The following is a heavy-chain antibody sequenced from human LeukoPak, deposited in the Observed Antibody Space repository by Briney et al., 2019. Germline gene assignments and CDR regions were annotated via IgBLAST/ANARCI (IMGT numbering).Heavy chain of an antibody. J-gene: IGHJ4*02. Sequence: SETLSLTCAVYGGSFSGYYWSWIRQPPGKGLEWIGEINHSGSTNYNPSLKSRVTISVVTSKNQFSLKLSSVTAADTAVYYCARRVRGVITPLDYWGQGTLVTVSS. V-gene: IGHV4-34*01. D-gene: IGHD3-10*01. CDR1: GGSFSGYY. CDR2: INHSGST. CDR3: ARRVRGVITPLDY.